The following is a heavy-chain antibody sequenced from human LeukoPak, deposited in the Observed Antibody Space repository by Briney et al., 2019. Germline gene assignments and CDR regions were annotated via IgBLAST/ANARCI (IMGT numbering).Heavy chain of an antibody. CDR2: INHSGST. D-gene: IGHD3-16*02. V-gene: IGHV4-34*01. CDR3: ARVGNYNYVWGSYRLLDY. Sequence: PSETLSLTCAVYGGSFSGYYWSWIRQPPGKGLEWIGEINHSGSTNYNPSLKSRVTISVDTSKNQFSLKPSSVTAADTAVYYCARVGNYNYVWGSYRLLDYWGQGTLVTVSS. CDR1: GGSFSGYY. J-gene: IGHJ4*02.